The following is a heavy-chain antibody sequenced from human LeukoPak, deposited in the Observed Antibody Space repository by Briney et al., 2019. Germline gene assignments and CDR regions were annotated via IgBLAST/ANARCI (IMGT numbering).Heavy chain of an antibody. CDR3: AREVVVAATSIFDY. J-gene: IGHJ4*02. Sequence: GGSLRLSCAASGFTVSSNYMSWVRQAPGKGLEWVSVIYSGGSTYYADSVKGRFTISRDNSKNTLYLQMNSLRAEDTAVYYCAREVVVAATSIFDYWGQGTLVTVSS. V-gene: IGHV3-53*01. D-gene: IGHD2-15*01. CDR1: GFTVSSNY. CDR2: IYSGGST.